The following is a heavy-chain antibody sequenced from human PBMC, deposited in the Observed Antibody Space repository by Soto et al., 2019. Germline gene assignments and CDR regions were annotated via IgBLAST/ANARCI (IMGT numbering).Heavy chain of an antibody. Sequence: QVQLVQSGAEVKKPGSSVKVSCKASGGTFSSYTISWVRQAPGQGLEWMGRIIPILGIANYAQKFQGRVTITAEKSTSTAYMELSSLRSEDTAVYYCARANTMATTGGFDYWGQGTLVTVSS. V-gene: IGHV1-69*02. CDR2: IIPILGIA. J-gene: IGHJ4*02. CDR3: ARANTMATTGGFDY. CDR1: GGTFSSYT. D-gene: IGHD1-1*01.